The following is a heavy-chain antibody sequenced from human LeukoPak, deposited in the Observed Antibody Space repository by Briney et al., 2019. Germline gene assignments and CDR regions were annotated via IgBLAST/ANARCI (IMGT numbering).Heavy chain of an antibody. J-gene: IGHJ5*02. Sequence: AASVKVSCMVSGYTLTELSMHWVRQAPGKGLEWMGGFDPEDGETIYAQKFQGRVTMTEGTSTDTAYMELSSLRSEDTAVYYCATRVYCSGGDCYSWFDPWGQGTLVTVSS. CDR1: GYTLTELS. CDR3: ATRVYCSGGDCYSWFDP. CDR2: FDPEDGET. V-gene: IGHV1-24*01. D-gene: IGHD2-15*01.